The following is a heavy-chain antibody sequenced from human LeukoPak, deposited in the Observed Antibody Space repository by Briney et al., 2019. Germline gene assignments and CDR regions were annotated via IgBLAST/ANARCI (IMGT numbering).Heavy chain of an antibody. Sequence: ASVKVSCKASGYTFTGYYMHWVRQAPGQGLEWMGWINPNSGGTNYAQKFQGRVTMTRDTSISTAYMELSRLRSDDTAVYYCARVLGVYYYGSSGYYPPPFDYWGQGTLVTVSS. J-gene: IGHJ4*02. D-gene: IGHD3-22*01. CDR3: ARVLGVYYYGSSGYYPPPFDY. V-gene: IGHV1-2*02. CDR2: INPNSGGT. CDR1: GYTFTGYY.